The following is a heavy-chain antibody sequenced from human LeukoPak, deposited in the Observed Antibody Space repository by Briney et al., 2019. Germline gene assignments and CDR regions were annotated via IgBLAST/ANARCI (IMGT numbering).Heavy chain of an antibody. D-gene: IGHD3-22*01. J-gene: IGHJ4*02. CDR1: GGSFSGYY. CDR3: ASQYYDSSGYYYKYYFDY. V-gene: IGHV4-34*01. CDR2: INHSGST. Sequence: PSETLSLTCAVYGGSFSGYYWSWIRQPPGKGLGWIGEINHSGSTNYNPSLKSRVTISVDTSKNQFSLKLSSVTAADTAVCYCASQYYDSSGYYYKYYFDYWGQGTLVTVSS.